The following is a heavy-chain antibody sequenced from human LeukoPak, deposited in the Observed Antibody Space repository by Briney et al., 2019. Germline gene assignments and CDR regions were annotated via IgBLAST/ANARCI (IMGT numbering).Heavy chain of an antibody. CDR3: ARFKYSSPENYYFDY. CDR1: GFTFSSYS. V-gene: IGHV3-21*01. Sequence: GGSLRLSCAASGFTFSSYSMNWVRQAPGKGLEWVSSISSSSSYIYYADSVKGRFTISRDNAKNSLYLQTNSLRAEDTAVYYCARFKYSSPENYYFDYWGQGTLVTVSS. CDR2: ISSSSSYI. J-gene: IGHJ4*02. D-gene: IGHD6-6*01.